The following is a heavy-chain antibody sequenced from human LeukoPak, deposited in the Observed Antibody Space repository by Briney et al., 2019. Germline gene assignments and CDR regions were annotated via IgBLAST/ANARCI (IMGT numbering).Heavy chain of an antibody. V-gene: IGHV4-39*01. CDR2: IYYSGST. CDR3: ARHTYFDWLFRIYYYYGMDV. CDR1: GGSISSSSYY. J-gene: IGHJ6*02. D-gene: IGHD3-9*01. Sequence: SETLSLTCTVSGGSISSSSYYWGWIRQPPGKGLEWIGSIYYSGSTYYNPSLKSRVTISVDTSKNQFSLKLSSVTAADTAVYYCARHTYFDWLFRIYYYYGMDVWGQGTTVTVSS.